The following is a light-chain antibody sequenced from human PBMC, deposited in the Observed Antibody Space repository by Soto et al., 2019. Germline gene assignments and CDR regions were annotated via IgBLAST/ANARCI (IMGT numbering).Light chain of an antibody. Sequence: DIQMTQSPSFVSASVGDRVTITCRASQSIDNWLAWYQQKPGKAPKLLIYDASTLDSGVSSGFSGSGSGTEFTLTVSSLRPDDFATYYCQHYDTFPYTFGHGTKLEIK. V-gene: IGKV1-5*01. CDR1: QSIDNW. CDR3: QHYDTFPYT. CDR2: DAS. J-gene: IGKJ2*01.